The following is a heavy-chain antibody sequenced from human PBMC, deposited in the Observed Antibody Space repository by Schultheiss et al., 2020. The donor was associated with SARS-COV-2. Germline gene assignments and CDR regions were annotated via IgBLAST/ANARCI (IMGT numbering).Heavy chain of an antibody. D-gene: IGHD2-2*01. Sequence: SETLSLTCTVSGGSISSSSYYWGWIRQPPGKGLEWIGEIYHSGSTYYNPSLKSRVTISVDTSKNQFSLKLSSVTAADTAVYYCARVIREYQLLFDWFDPWGQGTLVTVSS. J-gene: IGHJ5*02. V-gene: IGHV4-39*07. CDR2: IYHSGST. CDR3: ARVIREYQLLFDWFDP. CDR1: GGSISSSSYY.